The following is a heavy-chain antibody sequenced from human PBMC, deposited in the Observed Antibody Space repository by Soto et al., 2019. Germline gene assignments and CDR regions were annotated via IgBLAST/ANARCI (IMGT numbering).Heavy chain of an antibody. CDR3: AKDPFYSSGWYQYFQH. CDR2: ISGSGGNT. D-gene: IGHD6-19*01. Sequence: GGSLRLSCAASGFTFSSYAMSWVRQAPGKGLEWVSAISGSGGNTYYADSVKGRFTISRDNSKNTLYLQMNSLRAEDTAVYYCAKDPFYSSGWYQYFQHWGQGTLVTVSS. J-gene: IGHJ1*01. CDR1: GFTFSSYA. V-gene: IGHV3-23*01.